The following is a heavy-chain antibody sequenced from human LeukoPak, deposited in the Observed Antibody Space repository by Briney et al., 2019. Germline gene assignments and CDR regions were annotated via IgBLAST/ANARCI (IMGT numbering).Heavy chain of an antibody. D-gene: IGHD1-26*01. CDR3: ARDPVGATSLYYFDY. CDR2: ISSSRSNI. V-gene: IGHV3-21*01. CDR1: GFTFSSYS. Sequence: GGSLRLSCAASGFTFSSYSMNWVRQAPGKGLEWVSAISSSRSNIYYADSVKGRFTISRDNAKNSLYLQMNSLRAEDTAVYYCARDPVGATSLYYFDYWGQGSQVTVAS. J-gene: IGHJ4*02.